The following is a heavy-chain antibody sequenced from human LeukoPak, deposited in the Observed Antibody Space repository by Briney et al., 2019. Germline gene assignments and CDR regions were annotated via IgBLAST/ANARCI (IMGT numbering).Heavy chain of an antibody. CDR2: INPNNGGT. V-gene: IGHV1-2*02. CDR1: GYTFTGYY. CDR3: ARDGITTALPFDY. D-gene: IGHD6-13*01. J-gene: IGHJ4*02. Sequence: ASVKVSCKTSGYTFTGYYMHWVRQAPGQGLEWMGWINPNNGGTNYAQKFQGRVTMTRDTSISIVYMELSRLRSDDTAVYYCARDGITTALPFDYWGQGTLVTVSS.